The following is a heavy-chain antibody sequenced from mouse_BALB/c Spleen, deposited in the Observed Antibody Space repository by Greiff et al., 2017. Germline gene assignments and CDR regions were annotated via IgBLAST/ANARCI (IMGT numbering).Heavy chain of an antibody. CDR2: IWAGGST. Sequence: QVQLKESGPGLVAPSQSLSITCTVSGFSLTSYGVHWVRQPPGKGLEWLGVIWAGGSTNYNSALMSRLSISKDNSKSQVFLKMNSLQTDDTAMYYCAREGSGFAYWGQGTLVTVSA. D-gene: IGHD1-1*01. CDR1: GFSLTSYG. J-gene: IGHJ3*01. CDR3: AREGSGFAY. V-gene: IGHV2-9*02.